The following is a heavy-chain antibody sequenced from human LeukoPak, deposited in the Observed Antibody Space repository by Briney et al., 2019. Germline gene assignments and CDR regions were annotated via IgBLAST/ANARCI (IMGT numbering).Heavy chain of an antibody. CDR2: IWYDGNKK. CDR3: AREFNYYDSSGYYNAQVPMDY. J-gene: IGHJ4*02. D-gene: IGHD3-22*01. V-gene: IGHV3-33*01. Sequence: PGGSLRLSCAASGFTFSSHGMHWVRQAPGKGLEWVALIWYDGNKKYYSESVKGRYTISRDNPKNTLYLQMNSLRAEDTAVYYCAREFNYYDSSGYYNAQVPMDYWGQGTLVTVSS. CDR1: GFTFSSHG.